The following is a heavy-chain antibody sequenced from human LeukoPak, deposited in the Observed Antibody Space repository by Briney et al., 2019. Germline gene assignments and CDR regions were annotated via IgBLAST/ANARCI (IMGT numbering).Heavy chain of an antibody. CDR1: GGTFSSYA. D-gene: IGHD2-15*01. V-gene: IGHV1-69*05. CDR3: ARDTRADCGGGSCYARYYYYYVDV. J-gene: IGHJ6*03. CDR2: IIPIFGTA. Sequence: ASVKVSCKAAGGTFSSYAISWVRQAPGQGLEWMGRIIPIFGTANYAQKFQGRVTITTDESTSTAYMELSSLRSEDTAVYYCARDTRADCGGGSCYARYYYYYVDVWGKGTTGTVSS.